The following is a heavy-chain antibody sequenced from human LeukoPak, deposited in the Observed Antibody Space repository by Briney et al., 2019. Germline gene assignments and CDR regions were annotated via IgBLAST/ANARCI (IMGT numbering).Heavy chain of an antibody. CDR1: GGSISSSSYY. CDR3: ARDGPRRTYFFDY. J-gene: IGHJ4*02. V-gene: IGHV4-39*07. CDR2: IYYSGST. Sequence: MPSETLSLTCTVSGGSISSSSYYWGWVRQPPGKGLEWIGSIYYSGSTYYNPSLKSRVTISVDTAKNQFSLKPSSVTAADTAVYYCARDGPRRTYFFDYWGQGTLVTVSS. D-gene: IGHD3-9*01.